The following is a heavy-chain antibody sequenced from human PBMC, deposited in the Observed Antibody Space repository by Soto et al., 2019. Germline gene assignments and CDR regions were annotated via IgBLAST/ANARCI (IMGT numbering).Heavy chain of an antibody. Sequence: QITLKESGPTLVKPTQTITVTCTFSGLSLSTSEVGVGWIRQPPGKALEWLALIFWNDDKRYSPSLKSRLTITKDTSKKQVVLTMTNMDPVDTATYYCAHVDGYCTSTTFCGSDYRMDVWGQGTTVTVSS. V-gene: IGHV2-5*01. CDR2: IFWNDDK. CDR3: AHVDGYCTSTTFCGSDYRMDV. J-gene: IGHJ6*02. D-gene: IGHD2-2*03. CDR1: GLSLSTSEVG.